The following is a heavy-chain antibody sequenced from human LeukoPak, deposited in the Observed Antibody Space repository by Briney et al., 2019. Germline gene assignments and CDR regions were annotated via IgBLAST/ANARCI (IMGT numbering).Heavy chain of an antibody. D-gene: IGHD3-22*01. V-gene: IGHV3-74*01. CDR3: ARAPSEIGGYYPEYFRH. Sequence: GGSLRLSCAASGYTFSSYWMHWVRQAPGKGLVWVSRIKSDGSTNYADSVKGRFTISRDNAKNTLSLQMNSLRAEVTGVYYCARAPSEIGGYYPEYFRHWGQGTLVTVSS. J-gene: IGHJ1*01. CDR1: GYTFSSYW. CDR2: IKSDGST.